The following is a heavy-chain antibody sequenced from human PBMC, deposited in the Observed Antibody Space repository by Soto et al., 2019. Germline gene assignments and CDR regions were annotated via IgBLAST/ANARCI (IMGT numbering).Heavy chain of an antibody. CDR2: ISGSDDST. CDR3: AKMSSSSTFDY. Sequence: EVQLLESGGGLVQPGESLRLSCAASGFTFSSYAMSWVRQAPGKGLEWVSVISGSDDSTYYADSVKGRFTISRDNSKNPLYLQTNRLRAEDTAVYYCAKMSSSSTFDYWGQGTLVTVSS. D-gene: IGHD6-6*01. CDR1: GFTFSSYA. V-gene: IGHV3-23*01. J-gene: IGHJ4*02.